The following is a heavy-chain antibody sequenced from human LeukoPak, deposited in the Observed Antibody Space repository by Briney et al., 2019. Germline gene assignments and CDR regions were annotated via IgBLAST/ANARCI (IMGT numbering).Heavy chain of an antibody. CDR1: GYTFTSYY. CDR2: INPSGGST. V-gene: IGHV1-46*01. J-gene: IGHJ6*02. CDR3: ARDPVDCGGDNCGVDV. D-gene: IGHD2-21*02. Sequence: ASVNVSCKASGYTFTSYYMHWVRQAPGQGLEWMGIINPSGGSTSYAQKFQGRVTITRDTSTSTVYMELSSLRSEDTAVYYCARDPVDCGGDNCGVDVWGQGTTVTVSS.